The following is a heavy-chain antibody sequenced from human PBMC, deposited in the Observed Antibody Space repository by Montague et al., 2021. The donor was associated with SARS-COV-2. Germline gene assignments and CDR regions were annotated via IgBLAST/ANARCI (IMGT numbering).Heavy chain of an antibody. D-gene: IGHD2/OR15-2a*01. CDR3: AKAEESGNYLSVGLDS. Sequence: SLRLSCAASGFTFSIYAMSWVRQAPGKGPQWVSTFTGGNTFYADXXKCRFTISRDNYKNTLYLQMNSPGAEDTAIYYCAKAEESGNYLSVGLDSWGPGTLVTVSS. J-gene: IGHJ4*02. CDR2: FTGGNT. V-gene: IGHV3-23*01. CDR1: GFTFSIYA.